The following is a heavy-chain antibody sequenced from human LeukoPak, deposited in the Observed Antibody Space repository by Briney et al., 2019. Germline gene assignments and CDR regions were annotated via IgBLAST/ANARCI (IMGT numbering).Heavy chain of an antibody. CDR1: GFTFSRYW. V-gene: IGHV3-7*01. CDR2: IKQDGSEK. J-gene: IGHJ4*02. D-gene: IGHD2-15*01. Sequence: GGSLRLSCAASGFTFSRYWMSWVRQAPGKGLEWVANIKQDGSEKYYVDSVKGRFTISRDNAKNSLYLQMNSLRAEDTAVYYCSRAPFCTCSCCYSYGGWFDYWGQGTLVTVSS. CDR3: SRAPFCTCSCCYSYGGWFDY.